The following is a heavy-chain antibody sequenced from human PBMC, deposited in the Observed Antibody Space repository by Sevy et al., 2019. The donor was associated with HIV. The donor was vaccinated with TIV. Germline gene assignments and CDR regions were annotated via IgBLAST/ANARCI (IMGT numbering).Heavy chain of an antibody. J-gene: IGHJ4*02. D-gene: IGHD2-2*01. CDR1: GFTFSSYS. CDR2: ISSSSSTI. Sequence: GGSLRLSCAASGFTFSSYSMNWVRQAPGKGLEWVSYISSSSSTIYYADSVKGRFTISRDKAKNSLYLQMNSLRAEDTAVYYCARGFNVVVPADFDYWGQGTLVTVSS. V-gene: IGHV3-48*01. CDR3: ARGFNVVVPADFDY.